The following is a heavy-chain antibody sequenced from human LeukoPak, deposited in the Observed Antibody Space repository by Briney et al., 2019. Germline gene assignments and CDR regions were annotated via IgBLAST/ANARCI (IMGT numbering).Heavy chain of an antibody. J-gene: IGHJ5*02. V-gene: IGHV1-8*01. D-gene: IGHD5/OR15-5a*01. CDR2: MNPNSGNT. CDR1: GYTFTSYD. Sequence: ASVKVSCKASGYTFTSYDINWVRQATGQGLEWMGWMNPNSGNTGYAQKFQGRVTITRNTSISTAYMELSSLRSEDTAVYYCARASTTPKQNNWFDPWGQGTLVTVSS. CDR3: ARASTTPKQNNWFDP.